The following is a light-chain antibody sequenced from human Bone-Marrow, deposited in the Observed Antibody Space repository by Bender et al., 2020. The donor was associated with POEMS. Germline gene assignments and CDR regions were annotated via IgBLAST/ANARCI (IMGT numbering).Light chain of an antibody. CDR2: EGS. Sequence: QSALTQPRSVSGSPGQSVTISCTGTSSDVANYNLVCWYQQYPGKAPKLIIYEGSKRPSGVSDRFSGSKSGTTASLTISGLQAEDEAHYYCCSYAGSSVLFGGGTKLTVL. CDR3: CSYAGSSVL. V-gene: IGLV2-23*01. J-gene: IGLJ2*01. CDR1: SSDVANYNL.